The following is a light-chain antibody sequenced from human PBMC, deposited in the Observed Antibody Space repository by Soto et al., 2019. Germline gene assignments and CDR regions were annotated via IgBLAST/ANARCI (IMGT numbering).Light chain of an antibody. CDR2: DVS. CDR1: SSDVGGYNY. Sequence: QSVLTQPASVSGSPGQSITISCTGTSSDVGGYNYVSWYQQHPGKAPKLMIYDVSNRPSGVSNRFSGSKSGNTASLTISGLQAEDEADYYCSSYTSSSTPRVFGGGTKLTVL. CDR3: SSYTSSSTPRV. V-gene: IGLV2-14*01. J-gene: IGLJ2*01.